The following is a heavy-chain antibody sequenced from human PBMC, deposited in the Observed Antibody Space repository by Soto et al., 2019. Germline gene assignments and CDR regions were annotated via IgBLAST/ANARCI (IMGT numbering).Heavy chain of an antibody. CDR3: ARVSRGPSIGAFDI. J-gene: IGHJ3*02. Sequence: QVQLQESGPGLVKPSQTLSLTCTVSGGSISSGGYYWSWIRQHPGKGLEWIGYIYYSGSTYYNPSRKSRVTISVDTSKNQSSLKLSSVTAADTAVYYCARVSRGPSIGAFDIWGQGTMVTVSS. V-gene: IGHV4-31*03. CDR2: IYYSGST. D-gene: IGHD1-26*01. CDR1: GGSISSGGYY.